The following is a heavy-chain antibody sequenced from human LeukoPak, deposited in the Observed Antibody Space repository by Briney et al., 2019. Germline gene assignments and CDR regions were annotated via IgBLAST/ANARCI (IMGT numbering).Heavy chain of an antibody. J-gene: IGHJ4*02. V-gene: IGHV3-53*01. CDR2: IYSDNT. CDR1: GFTLSSNS. D-gene: IGHD1-26*01. CDR3: LRRAGAYSLPYDY. Sequence: GGSLRLSCTVSGFTLSSNSMSWVRHAPGKGLEWGSFIYSDNTHYSYSVTGRFTISTDNSKNTLYLHMNNLTAEDTPVCYCLRRAGAYSLPYDYWGQGTLVTGAS.